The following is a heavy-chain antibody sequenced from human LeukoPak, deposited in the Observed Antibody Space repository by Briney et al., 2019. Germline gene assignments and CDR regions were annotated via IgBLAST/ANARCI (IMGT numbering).Heavy chain of an antibody. D-gene: IGHD3-9*01. J-gene: IGHJ4*02. CDR3: ARQGYDILTGSITTSDY. Sequence: SETLSLTCTVSGGSISSSSYYWGWIRQPPGTGLEWIGSIYYSGSTYYNPSLKGRVTISVDTSKNQFSLKLSSVTAADTAVYYCARQGYDILTGSITTSDYWGQGTLVTVSS. CDR1: GGSISSSSYY. V-gene: IGHV4-39*01. CDR2: IYYSGST.